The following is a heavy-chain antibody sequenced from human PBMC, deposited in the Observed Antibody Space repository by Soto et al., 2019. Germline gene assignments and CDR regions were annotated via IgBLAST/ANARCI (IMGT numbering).Heavy chain of an antibody. CDR3: ARSFYNWNYGGLDV. Sequence: ASVKVSCKASGYTFTGYYMHWVRQAPGQGLEWMGWINPNSGGTNYAQKFQGWVTMTRDTSISTAYMELSRLRSDDTAVYYCARSFYNWNYGGLDVWGKGTTVTVSS. J-gene: IGHJ6*04. CDR2: INPNSGGT. V-gene: IGHV1-2*04. D-gene: IGHD1-7*01. CDR1: GYTFTGYY.